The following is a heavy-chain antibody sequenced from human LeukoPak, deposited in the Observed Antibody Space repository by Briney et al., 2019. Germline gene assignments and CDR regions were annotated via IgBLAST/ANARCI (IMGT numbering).Heavy chain of an antibody. CDR1: GYTFTGYY. Sequence: ASVKVSCKASGYTFTGYYMHWVRQAPGQGLEWMGWINPNSGGTNYAQKFQGRVTMTRDTSISTAYMELSRLRSADTAVYYCARGRSIAVAGNWFDPWGQGTLVTVSS. J-gene: IGHJ5*02. V-gene: IGHV1-2*02. CDR3: ARGRSIAVAGNWFDP. D-gene: IGHD6-19*01. CDR2: INPNSGGT.